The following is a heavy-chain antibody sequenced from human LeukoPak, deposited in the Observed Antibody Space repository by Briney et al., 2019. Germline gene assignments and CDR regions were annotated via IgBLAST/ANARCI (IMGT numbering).Heavy chain of an antibody. Sequence: SETRSLTSDVYAGSFSGYCWSWIRQPPGEGLEWIGEIKHRGSTNYNRSLKSRVTISVDTSKNQFSLKLSSVTAADTAVYYCAREEASIAVAGTVPNFDYWGQGTLVTVSS. D-gene: IGHD6-19*01. V-gene: IGHV4-34*01. CDR1: AGSFSGYC. CDR3: AREEASIAVAGTVPNFDY. CDR2: IKHRGST. J-gene: IGHJ4*02.